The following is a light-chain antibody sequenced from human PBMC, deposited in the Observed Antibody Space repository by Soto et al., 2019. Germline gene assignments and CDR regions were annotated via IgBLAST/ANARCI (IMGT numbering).Light chain of an antibody. V-gene: IGKV1-33*01. Sequence: DIQMTQSPSSLSASVGDRITITCQASQDISTYLNLYQQKPGKAPKLLIYDASNLETGVPSRFSGSASGTDFTFTISSLQPEDIATYYCQQYDHLPITFGQGTRLESK. CDR3: QQYDHLPIT. J-gene: IGKJ5*01. CDR2: DAS. CDR1: QDISTY.